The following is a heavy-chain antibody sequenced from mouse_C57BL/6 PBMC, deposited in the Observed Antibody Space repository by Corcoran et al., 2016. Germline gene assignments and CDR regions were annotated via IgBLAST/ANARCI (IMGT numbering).Heavy chain of an antibody. CDR1: GYAFSSYW. CDR3: AREGAGYGAWFAY. Sequence: QVQLQQSGAELVKPGASVKISCKASGYAFSSYWMNWVKQRPGKGLEWIGQIYPGDGDTNYNGKFKGKATLTADKSSSTAYMQLSSLTSEDSAVYFCAREGAGYGAWFAYWGQGTLVTVSA. CDR2: IYPGDGDT. J-gene: IGHJ3*01. D-gene: IGHD2-2*01. V-gene: IGHV1-80*01.